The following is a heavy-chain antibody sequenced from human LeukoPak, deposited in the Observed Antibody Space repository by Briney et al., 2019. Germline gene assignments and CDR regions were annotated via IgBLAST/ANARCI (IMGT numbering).Heavy chain of an antibody. D-gene: IGHD6-6*01. CDR1: GFTFDDYA. V-gene: IGHV3-9*03. CDR2: ISWNSGSI. CDR3: AKSTSSIAARPNDYFDY. Sequence: PGRSLRLSSAASGFTFDDYAMHWVRQAPGKGLEWVSGISWNSGSIGYADSVKGRFTISRDNAKNSLYLQMNSLRAEDMALYYCAKSTSSIAARPNDYFDYWGQGTLVTVSS. J-gene: IGHJ4*02.